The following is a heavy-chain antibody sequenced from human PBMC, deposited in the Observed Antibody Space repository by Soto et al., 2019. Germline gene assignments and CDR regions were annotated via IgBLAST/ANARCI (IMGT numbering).Heavy chain of an antibody. J-gene: IGHJ4*02. CDR1: GYRFTNYW. D-gene: IGHD6-19*01. CDR3: ARSFTAGTAGDY. Sequence: GESLKISCKGSGYRFTNYWIGWVRQMPGKALEWMGIINPGDSDTRYSPSFQGQVTISADKSISTAYLQWSSLKASDTAMYFCARSFTAGTAGDYWGQGTLVTASS. V-gene: IGHV5-51*01. CDR2: INPGDSDT.